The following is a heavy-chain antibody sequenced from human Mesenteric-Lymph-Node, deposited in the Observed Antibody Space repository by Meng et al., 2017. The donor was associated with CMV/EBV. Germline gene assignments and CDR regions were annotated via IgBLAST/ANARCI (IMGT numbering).Heavy chain of an antibody. J-gene: IGHJ2*01. CDR3: ARATVTTSWYFDL. CDR2: ISAYNGNT. V-gene: IGHV1-18*04. Sequence: KASGYTFTSYYMHWVRQAPGQGLEWMGWISAYNGNTNYAQKLQGRVTMTTDTSTSTAYMELRSLRSDDTAVYYCARATVTTSWYFDLWGRGTLLTVSS. CDR1: GYTFTSYY. D-gene: IGHD4-17*01.